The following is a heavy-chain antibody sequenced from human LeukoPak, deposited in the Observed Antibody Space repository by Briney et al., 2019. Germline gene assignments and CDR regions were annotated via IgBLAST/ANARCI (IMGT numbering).Heavy chain of an antibody. CDR3: ARLKRVRGDSYGMDV. CDR2: IYDSGST. D-gene: IGHD2-21*01. Sequence: SETLSLTCTVSGGSIRSSYYYWGWIRQPPGKGLEWIGSIYDSGSTYYNPSLKSRVTISVDTSKNQFSLKLNSVTAADTAVYYCARLKRVRGDSYGMDVWGQGTTVTVSS. V-gene: IGHV4-39*01. J-gene: IGHJ6*02. CDR1: GGSIRSSYYY.